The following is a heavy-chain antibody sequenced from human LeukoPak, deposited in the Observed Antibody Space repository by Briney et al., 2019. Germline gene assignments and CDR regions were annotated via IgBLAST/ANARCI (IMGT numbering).Heavy chain of an antibody. CDR3: ATEPEWGNFGYMDV. CDR2: IIPIFGST. V-gene: IGHV1-69*05. D-gene: IGHD4-23*01. Sequence: ASVKVSCKASGGTFSRSAISWVRQAPGHGLGWMGGIIPIFGSTNYPQKFQGRVTITTDESTSTAYMELYSLRFEDSAVYYCATEPEWGNFGYMDVWGSGTTVTVSS. CDR1: GGTFSRSA. J-gene: IGHJ6*03.